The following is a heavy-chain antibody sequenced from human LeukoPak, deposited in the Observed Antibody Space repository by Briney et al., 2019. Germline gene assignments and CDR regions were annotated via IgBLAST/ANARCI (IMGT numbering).Heavy chain of an antibody. V-gene: IGHV3-7*01. CDR1: GFTFSSYG. CDR3: ARTYSSSFDY. CDR2: IKQDGSEK. D-gene: IGHD6-6*01. J-gene: IGHJ4*02. Sequence: PGGSLRLSCAASGFTFSSYGMHWVRQAPGKGLEWVANIKQDGSEKYYVDSVKGRFTISRDNAKNSLYLQMNSLRAEDTAVYYCARTYSSSFDYWGQGTLVTVSS.